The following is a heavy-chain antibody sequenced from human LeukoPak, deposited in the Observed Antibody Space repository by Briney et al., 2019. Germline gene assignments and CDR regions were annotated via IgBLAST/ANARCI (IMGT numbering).Heavy chain of an antibody. J-gene: IGHJ3*02. CDR3: ARDVGGSSLLHAFDI. V-gene: IGHV1-18*01. D-gene: IGHD6-13*01. Sequence: ASVKVSCKASGYTFISYGISWVRQAPGQGLEWMGWVSAYNGNTNYVQKLQDRVIMTTDTSTSTAYMELRSLRSDDTAVYYCARDVGGSSLLHAFDIWGQGTMVTVPS. CDR1: GYTFISYG. CDR2: VSAYNGNT.